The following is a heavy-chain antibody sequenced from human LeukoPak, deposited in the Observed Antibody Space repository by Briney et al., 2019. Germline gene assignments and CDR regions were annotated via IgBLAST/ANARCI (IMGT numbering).Heavy chain of an antibody. V-gene: IGHV3-30-3*01. CDR1: GFTFSSYA. CDR2: ISYDGSNK. CDR3: ARDEGFVVVTAILDY. Sequence: PGRSLRLSCAASGFTFSSYAMHWVRQAPGKGLEWVAVISYDGSNKYYADSVKGRFTISRDNSKNTLYLQMNSLRAEDTAVYYCARDEGFVVVTAILDYWGQGTLVTVSP. D-gene: IGHD2-21*02. J-gene: IGHJ4*02.